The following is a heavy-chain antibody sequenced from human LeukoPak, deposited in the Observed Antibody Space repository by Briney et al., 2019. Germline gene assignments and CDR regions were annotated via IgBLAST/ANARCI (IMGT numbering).Heavy chain of an antibody. CDR1: GDSISNSNNY. Sequence: SETLSLTCTLSGDSISNSNNYWGWIRQPPGKGLEWIGSIYYRGNTYYNPSLKIRVSISVDTSKNQFSLKLTSVTAADTAVYYCARLSISGSYFGDYWGQGALVTVSS. V-gene: IGHV4-39*01. D-gene: IGHD1-26*01. J-gene: IGHJ4*02. CDR3: ARLSISGSYFGDY. CDR2: IYYRGNT.